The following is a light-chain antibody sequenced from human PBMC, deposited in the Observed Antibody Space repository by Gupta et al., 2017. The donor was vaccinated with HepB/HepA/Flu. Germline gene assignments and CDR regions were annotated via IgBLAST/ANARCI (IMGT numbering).Light chain of an antibody. V-gene: IGKV1-5*03. Sequence: DKHLPPSPPTLSASVGDRVTITCRASQNVGDRLAWYQQKPGKAPKLLIYEVSNLESGVPSRFSGSGSGTEFTLTISSLQPDDFATYYCQQYNSYSPYTFSQGTKLEIK. J-gene: IGKJ2*01. CDR2: EVS. CDR1: QNVGDR. CDR3: QQYNSYSPYT.